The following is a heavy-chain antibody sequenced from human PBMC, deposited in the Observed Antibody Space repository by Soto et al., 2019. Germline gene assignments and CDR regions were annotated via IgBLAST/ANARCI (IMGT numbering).Heavy chain of an antibody. D-gene: IGHD3-10*01. CDR3: AKDPECFGQLAYGMDV. CDR1: GFIFRNYA. J-gene: IGHJ6*02. Sequence: GGSLRLSCAASGFIFRNYAMSWVRQAPGKGLEWVSAIGGNGADTYYADSVKGRFTISRDNSKNTLYLQMNSLRAEDTAVYYYAKDPECFGQLAYGMDVWGQGTTVTVS. V-gene: IGHV3-23*01. CDR2: IGGNGADT.